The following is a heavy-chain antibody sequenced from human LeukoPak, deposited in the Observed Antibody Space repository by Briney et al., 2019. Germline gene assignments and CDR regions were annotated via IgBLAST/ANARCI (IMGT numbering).Heavy chain of an antibody. J-gene: IGHJ4*02. CDR1: GYTFTSYD. CDR2: MNPNSGNT. CDR3: ARGLVPAAPDAFDY. Sequence: ASVRVSCKASGYTFTSYDINWVRQATGQGLEWMGWMNPNSGNTGYAQKFQGGVTITRNTSISTAYMELSSLRSEDTAVYYCARGLVPAAPDAFDYWGQGTLVTVSS. V-gene: IGHV1-8*03. D-gene: IGHD2-2*01.